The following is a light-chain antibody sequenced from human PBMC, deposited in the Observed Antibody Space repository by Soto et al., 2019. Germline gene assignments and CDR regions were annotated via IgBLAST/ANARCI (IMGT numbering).Light chain of an antibody. J-gene: IGLJ1*01. Sequence: VLTQPASVSGSPGQSLTISCTGTSSDVGGYNYVSWYQQHPGKAPKLMIYDVSNRPSGVSNRFSGSKSGNTASLTISGLQAEDEADYYCSSYTSSSSPYVFGTGTKVTVL. CDR1: SSDVGGYNY. CDR3: SSYTSSSSPYV. V-gene: IGLV2-14*01. CDR2: DVS.